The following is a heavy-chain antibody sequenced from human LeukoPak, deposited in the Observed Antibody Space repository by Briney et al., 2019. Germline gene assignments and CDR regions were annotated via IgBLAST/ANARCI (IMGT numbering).Heavy chain of an antibody. V-gene: IGHV1-18*01. CDR3: ARGGGIADLDY. J-gene: IGHJ4*02. CDR2: IRAYNGNT. D-gene: IGHD6-13*01. Sequence: ASVTVTCKASGYTFTSYGISWVRQPPGQGLEWMGWIRAYNGNTNYAQKLQGRVTITTDTSTSTAYMELRSLRSDDTAVYYCARGGGIADLDYWGQGTLVTVSS. CDR1: GYTFTSYG.